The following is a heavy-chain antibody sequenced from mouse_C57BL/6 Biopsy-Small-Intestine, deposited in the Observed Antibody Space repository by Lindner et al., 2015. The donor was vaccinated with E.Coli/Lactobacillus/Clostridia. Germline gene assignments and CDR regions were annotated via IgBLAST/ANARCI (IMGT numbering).Heavy chain of an antibody. V-gene: IGHV1S14*01. CDR3: AYFGVDSVHH. CDR2: IIPMLGQM. Sequence: SVKVSCKASGGTFTNSALYWVRQAPGQGLEWVAGIIPMLGQMNHAQNFQGRVTISADSSAKTVSMEMSGLQSDDTAIYYCAYFGVDSVHHWGQGTPITVSS. D-gene: IGHD1-1*02. CDR1: GGTFTNSA. J-gene: IGHJ2*01.